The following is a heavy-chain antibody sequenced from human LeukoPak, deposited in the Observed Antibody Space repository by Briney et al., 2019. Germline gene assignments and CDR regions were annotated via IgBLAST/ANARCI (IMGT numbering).Heavy chain of an antibody. D-gene: IGHD4-17*01. CDR2: ISSSSSTI. CDR1: GFTFSSYS. V-gene: IGHV3-48*04. Sequence: PGGSLRLSCAASGFTFSSYSMNWVRQAPGKGLEWVSYISSSSSTIYYADSVKGRFTISRDNAKNSLYLQMNSLRAEDTAVYYCARVGGMTTVTTDYWGQGTLVTVSS. CDR3: ARVGGMTTVTTDY. J-gene: IGHJ4*02.